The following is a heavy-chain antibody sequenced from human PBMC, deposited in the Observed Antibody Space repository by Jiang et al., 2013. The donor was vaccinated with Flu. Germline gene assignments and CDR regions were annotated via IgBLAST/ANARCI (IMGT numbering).Heavy chain of an antibody. V-gene: IGHV4-59*08. J-gene: IGHJ5*02. CDR2: IYYSGST. Sequence: WIRQPPRKGLEWIGYIYYSGSTNYNPSLKSRVTISVDTSKNQFSLKLSSVTAADTAVYYCARRYGRDDYGDYEGWFDPWGQGTLVTVSS. CDR3: ARRYGRDDYGDYEGWFDP. D-gene: IGHD4-17*01.